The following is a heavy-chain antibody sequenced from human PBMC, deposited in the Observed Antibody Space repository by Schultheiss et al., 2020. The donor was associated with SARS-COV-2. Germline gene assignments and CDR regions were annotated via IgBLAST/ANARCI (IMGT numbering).Heavy chain of an antibody. CDR3: AAYSSSWYGNYYYYGMDV. J-gene: IGHJ6*02. D-gene: IGHD6-13*01. CDR2: ISAYNGNT. CDR1: GYTFTSYG. V-gene: IGHV1-18*04. Sequence: ASVKVSCKASGYTFTSYGISWVRQAPGQGLEWMGWISAYNGNTNYAQKLQGRVTMTTDTSTSTAYMELRSLRSEDTAVYYCAAYSSSWYGNYYYYGMDVWGQGTTVTVSS.